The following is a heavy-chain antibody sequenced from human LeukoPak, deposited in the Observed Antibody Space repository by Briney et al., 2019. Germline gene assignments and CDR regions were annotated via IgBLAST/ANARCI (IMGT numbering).Heavy chain of an antibody. V-gene: IGHV4-39*01. D-gene: IGHD4-17*01. Sequence: PSETLSLTCTVSGGSINRSYYYWCWIRQPPGKGLEWIGSIYYSGNTYYNPSLKSRVTISVDTSKNQFSLKLSSVTAADTAVYYCARLITTVTSEYWGQGTLVTVSS. CDR1: GGSINRSYYY. J-gene: IGHJ4*02. CDR2: IYYSGNT. CDR3: ARLITTVTSEY.